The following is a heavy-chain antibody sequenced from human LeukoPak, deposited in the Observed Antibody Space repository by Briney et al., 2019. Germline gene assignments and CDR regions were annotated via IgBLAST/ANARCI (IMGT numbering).Heavy chain of an antibody. D-gene: IGHD3-10*01. Sequence: SETLSLTCTVSGGSISSYYWSWIRQPAGKGLEWIGRIYTSGSTNYNPSLKSRVTMSVDTSKNQFSLKLSSVTAADTAVYYCARGRSTRGITMVRGVMGYYMDVWGKGTTVTISS. CDR2: IYTSGST. J-gene: IGHJ6*03. CDR1: GGSISSYY. CDR3: ARGRSTRGITMVRGVMGYYMDV. V-gene: IGHV4-4*07.